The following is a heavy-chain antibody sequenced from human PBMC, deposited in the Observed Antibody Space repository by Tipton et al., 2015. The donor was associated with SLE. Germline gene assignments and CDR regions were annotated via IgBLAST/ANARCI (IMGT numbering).Heavy chain of an antibody. CDR1: GYSISSSSYY. D-gene: IGHD3/OR15-3a*01. CDR3: ARGDWVTTSYWFDF. V-gene: IGHV4-39*07. Sequence: TLSLTCAVSGYSISSSSYYWGWIRQPPGKGLEWIGSIYYSGSTNYNPSLKSRVTISVDMSKNQFSLKLSSVTAADAAVYYCARGDWVTTSYWFDFWGHGTLVTVSS. J-gene: IGHJ5*01. CDR2: IYYSGST.